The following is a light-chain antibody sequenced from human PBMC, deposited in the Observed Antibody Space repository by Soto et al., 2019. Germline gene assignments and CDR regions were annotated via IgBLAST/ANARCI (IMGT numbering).Light chain of an antibody. V-gene: IGKV3-15*01. CDR1: QSVSSN. CDR2: GAS. CDR3: QQYIRWPLT. J-gene: IGKJ4*01. Sequence: EIVMSQSPATLSVSPGERATLSCRASQSVSSNLAWYQQKPGQAPSLLIYGASTRATGTPARFSGSGSGTELTLTISSLQSEDFEVYYCQQYIRWPLTFGVWAKV.